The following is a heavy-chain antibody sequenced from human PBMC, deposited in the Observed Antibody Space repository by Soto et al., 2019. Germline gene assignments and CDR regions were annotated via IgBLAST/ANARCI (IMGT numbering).Heavy chain of an antibody. V-gene: IGHV4-34*01. CDR1: GGSFSGYY. CDR2: INPSGST. J-gene: IGHJ6*03. CDR3: ARGNPYYYYMDV. Sequence: QVQLQQWGAGLLKPSETLSLTCAVYGGSFSGYYWSWIRQPPGKVLEWIGEINPSGSTNYNPSLKSRVTISVDTSKNQFSLKLSSVTAADTAVYYCARGNPYYYYMDVWGKGTTVTVSS.